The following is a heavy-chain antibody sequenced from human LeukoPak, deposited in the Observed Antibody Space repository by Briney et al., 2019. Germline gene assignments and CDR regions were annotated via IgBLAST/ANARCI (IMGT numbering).Heavy chain of an antibody. CDR3: ARVGKYCSSTSCYARTYYYMDV. Sequence: GGSLRLSCAASGFTVSSNYMSWVRQAPGKGLEWVSVIYSGGSTYYADSVKGRFTISRDNSKNTLYLRMNSLRAEDTAVYYCARVGKYCSSTSCYARTYYYMDVWGKGTTVTISS. J-gene: IGHJ6*03. CDR1: GFTVSSNY. D-gene: IGHD2-2*01. CDR2: IYSGGST. V-gene: IGHV3-53*01.